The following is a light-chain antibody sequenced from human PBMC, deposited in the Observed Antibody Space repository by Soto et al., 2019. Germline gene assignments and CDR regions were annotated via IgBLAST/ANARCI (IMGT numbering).Light chain of an antibody. CDR3: QQYNSAHLT. CDR1: QGIDVY. Sequence: DIQMTQSPSSLSASLGDRVTITCRASQGIDVYLAWFQQKPGKVPKLLIYAASTLQSGVPFRFSGSGSGTDFTLTISSLQPEDFATYYCQQYNSAHLTFCEGTKVEIK. CDR2: AAS. J-gene: IGKJ4*01. V-gene: IGKV1-27*01.